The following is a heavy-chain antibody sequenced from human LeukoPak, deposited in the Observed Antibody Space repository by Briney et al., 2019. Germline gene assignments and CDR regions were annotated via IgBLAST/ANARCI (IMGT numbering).Heavy chain of an antibody. Sequence: ASVKVSCKASGYTFTGYYMHWVRQAPGQGLEWMGWINPNSGGTNYAQKFQGRVTMTRDTTISTAYMELSRLRSDDTAVYYCARPQFSIAAAVSYNWFDHWGQGTLVTVSS. CDR2: INPNSGGT. CDR3: ARPQFSIAAAVSYNWFDH. V-gene: IGHV1-2*02. CDR1: GYTFTGYY. J-gene: IGHJ5*02. D-gene: IGHD6-13*01.